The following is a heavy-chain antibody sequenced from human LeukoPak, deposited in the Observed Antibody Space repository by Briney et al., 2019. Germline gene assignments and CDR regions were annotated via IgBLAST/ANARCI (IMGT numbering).Heavy chain of an antibody. D-gene: IGHD3-22*01. Sequence: GGSLRLSCAASGFTFSTYWMSWVRQSPEKGLEWVANIKQDGSEIYYVDSVKGRFTISRDNAKNSLYLQMNSLRVEDTAVYYCARDGADNSGYYFGSVWGHGTVVTVSS. J-gene: IGHJ3*01. CDR2: IKQDGSEI. V-gene: IGHV3-7*03. CDR3: ARDGADNSGYYFGSV. CDR1: GFTFSTYW.